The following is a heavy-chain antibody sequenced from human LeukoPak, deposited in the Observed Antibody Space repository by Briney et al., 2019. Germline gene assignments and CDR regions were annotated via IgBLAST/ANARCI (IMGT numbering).Heavy chain of an antibody. J-gene: IGHJ4*02. D-gene: IGHD3-10*01. CDR2: INHSGST. CDR1: GGSFSGYY. V-gene: IGHV4-34*01. Sequence: PSETLSLTCAVYGGSFSGYYWSWIRQPPGKGLEWIGEINHSGSTNYNPSLKSRVTISVETSKNQFSLKLTSVTAADTAVYYCAAVPETYYSVYYFNYWGQGTQVTVSS. CDR3: AAVPETYYSVYYFNY.